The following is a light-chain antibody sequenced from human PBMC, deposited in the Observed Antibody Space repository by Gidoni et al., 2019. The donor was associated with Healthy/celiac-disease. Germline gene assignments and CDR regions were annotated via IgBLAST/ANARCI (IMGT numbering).Light chain of an antibody. CDR2: GKN. V-gene: IGLV3-19*01. CDR3: NSRDSSGNV. CDR1: SLRSYY. J-gene: IGLJ1*01. Sequence: SSELTQDPAVSVALGQTVRITCQGDSLRSYYANWYQQKPGQAPVLVIYGKNNRPSGIPDRFSGSNSGSTASLTSTGAQAEDEADYYCNSRDSSGNVFGAGTKVTVL.